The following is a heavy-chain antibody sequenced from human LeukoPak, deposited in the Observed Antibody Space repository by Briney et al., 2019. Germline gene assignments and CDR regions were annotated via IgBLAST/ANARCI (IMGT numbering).Heavy chain of an antibody. J-gene: IGHJ3*02. Sequence: SVKVSCKASGGTFSSYAISWVRQAPGQGLEWMGRIIPILGIANYAQKFQGRVTITADKSTSTAYMELSSLRSEDTAVYYCARDQTPATTDASFDIWGQGTMVTVSS. CDR2: IIPILGIA. V-gene: IGHV1-69*04. CDR3: ARDQTPATTDASFDI. CDR1: GGTFSSYA. D-gene: IGHD4-17*01.